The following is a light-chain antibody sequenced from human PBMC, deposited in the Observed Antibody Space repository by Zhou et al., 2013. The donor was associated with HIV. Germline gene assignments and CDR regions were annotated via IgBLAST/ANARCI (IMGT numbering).Light chain of an antibody. Sequence: DIQMTQSPSSLSASVGDRVTITCRASQGISNFLAWYQQKPGEVPKLLIYRASYLQSGVPSRFSGSGSGTDFTLQISRVEAEDVGTYYCMQSALLPHSFGQGTKLEI. V-gene: IGKV1-27*01. CDR2: RAS. J-gene: IGKJ2*03. CDR3: MQSALLPHS. CDR1: QGISNF.